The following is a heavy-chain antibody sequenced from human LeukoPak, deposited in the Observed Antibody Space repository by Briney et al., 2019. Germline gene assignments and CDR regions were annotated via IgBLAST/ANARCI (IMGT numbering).Heavy chain of an antibody. Sequence: ASVQVSCKASGYTFTNYGIIWVRQAPGQGLEWMGWISSYSGNTNYAQKFQGRVTMTKDTSTNTVYMDLRSLGSDDTAVYYCARDSRIAVARYGVTGDYWGQGTLVTVSS. CDR1: GYTFTNYG. D-gene: IGHD6-19*01. CDR3: ARDSRIAVARYGVTGDY. J-gene: IGHJ4*02. CDR2: ISSYSGNT. V-gene: IGHV1-18*01.